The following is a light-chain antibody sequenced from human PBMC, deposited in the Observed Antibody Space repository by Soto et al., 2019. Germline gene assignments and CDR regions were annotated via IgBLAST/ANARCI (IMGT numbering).Light chain of an antibody. CDR3: QQYSSYPET. CDR2: EAS. J-gene: IGKJ1*01. V-gene: IGKV1-5*03. Sequence: DIQMTQSPSTLSASVGDRVTITCRASQSISSWLAWYKQKPGKAPNLLIYEASRLESAVPSRFSGSASGTEFILTINSLQPDDFATYFCQQYSSYPETFGQGTKV. CDR1: QSISSW.